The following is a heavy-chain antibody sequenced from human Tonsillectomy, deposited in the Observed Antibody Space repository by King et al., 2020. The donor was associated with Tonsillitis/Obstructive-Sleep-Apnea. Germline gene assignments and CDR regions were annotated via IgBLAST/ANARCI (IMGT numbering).Heavy chain of an antibody. D-gene: IGHD5-24*01. Sequence: QLVQSGAEVKKPGSSVKVSCKASGGTFSSYAISWVRQAPGQGLEWMGGIIPILGIANYAQKFQDRVTITADKSTSTAYRELSRLRSEDTAVYYCASPLRGATSSYRFDYWGQGTRVTVAS. V-gene: IGHV1-69*10. J-gene: IGHJ4*02. CDR2: IIPILGIA. CDR1: GGTFSSYA. CDR3: ASPLRGATSSYRFDY.